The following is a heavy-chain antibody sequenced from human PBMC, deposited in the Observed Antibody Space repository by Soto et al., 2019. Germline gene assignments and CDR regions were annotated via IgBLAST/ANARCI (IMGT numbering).Heavy chain of an antibody. CDR1: GGSFSGYY. V-gene: IGHV4-34*01. J-gene: IGHJ5*02. D-gene: IGHD3-10*01. Sequence: SETLSLTCAVYGGSFSGYYWSWIRQPPGKGLEWIGEINHSGSTNYNPSLKSRVTISVDTSKNQFSLKLSSVTAADTAVYYCARAGKYYYGSGSRRLYNWFDPWGQGTLVTVSS. CDR3: ARAGKYYYGSGSRRLYNWFDP. CDR2: INHSGST.